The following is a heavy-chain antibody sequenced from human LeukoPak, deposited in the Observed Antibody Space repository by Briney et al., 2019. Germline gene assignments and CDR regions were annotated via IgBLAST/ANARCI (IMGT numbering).Heavy chain of an antibody. Sequence: GGSLRLSCAASGFTFSSYGMHWVRQAPGKGLEWVAVISYDGSNKYYADSVKGRFTISRDNSKNTLYLQMNSLRDEDTAVYYCAKDYYGSGSYYGLDYWGQGTLVTVSS. V-gene: IGHV3-30*18. CDR3: AKDYYGSGSYYGLDY. J-gene: IGHJ4*02. D-gene: IGHD3-10*01. CDR1: GFTFSSYG. CDR2: ISYDGSNK.